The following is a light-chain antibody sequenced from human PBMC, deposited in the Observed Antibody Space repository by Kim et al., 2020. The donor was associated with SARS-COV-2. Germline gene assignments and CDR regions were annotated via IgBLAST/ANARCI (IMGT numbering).Light chain of an antibody. Sequence: ASTGDRVTITCRASQSISSYLGWYQQKPGKAPKLLIYASSTLQSGVPSRFSGSGSGTDFTLTISCLQSEDFATYYCQQYYSYPLTFGGGTKVDIK. CDR2: ASS. J-gene: IGKJ4*01. CDR3: QQYYSYPLT. V-gene: IGKV1-8*01. CDR1: QSISSY.